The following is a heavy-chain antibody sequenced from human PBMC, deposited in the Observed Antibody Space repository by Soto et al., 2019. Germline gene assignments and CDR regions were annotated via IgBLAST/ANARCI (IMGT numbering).Heavy chain of an antibody. CDR1: GYTFTSYD. Sequence: QVQLVQSGAEVKKPGASVKVSCKASGYTFTSYDINWVRQATGQGLEWMGWMNPNSGNTGYAQKVQGRVTMTRNTSISTAYMELSSLRSEDTAVYYCARGLLQNNYEVPPPGVQHWGQGTLVTVSS. V-gene: IGHV1-8*01. CDR2: MNPNSGNT. CDR3: ARGLLQNNYEVPPPGVQH. J-gene: IGHJ1*01. D-gene: IGHD3-3*01.